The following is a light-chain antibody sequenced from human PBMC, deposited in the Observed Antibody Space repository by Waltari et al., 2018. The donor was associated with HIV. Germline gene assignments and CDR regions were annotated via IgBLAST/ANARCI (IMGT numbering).Light chain of an antibody. J-gene: IGKJ1*01. Sequence: EIVLTQSPGTLSLSPGERVTLSCRASQSVSSSYLAWYQQKLGQAPRLLIYGASSRATGIPDRFSGSGSGTDLTLTISRLEPEDFAVYYCQQYGSSPKTFGQGTKVEIK. CDR3: QQYGSSPKT. CDR1: QSVSSSY. V-gene: IGKV3-20*01. CDR2: GAS.